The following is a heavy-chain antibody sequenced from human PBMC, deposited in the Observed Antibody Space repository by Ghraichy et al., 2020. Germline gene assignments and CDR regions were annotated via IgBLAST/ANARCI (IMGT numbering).Heavy chain of an antibody. V-gene: IGHV7-4-1*02. D-gene: IGHD3-10*01. CDR1: GYSFTQYG. CDR3: ARWGSDYNNDY. J-gene: IGHJ4*02. CDR2: INTRTGTP. Sequence: ASVKVSCRASGYSFTQYGINWVRQAPGQGLEWRGWINTRTGTPTYAEGLTGRFVFSLDASVSTAYLQISSLKAEDTAMYFCARWGSDYNNDYWGQGTLVTVSS.